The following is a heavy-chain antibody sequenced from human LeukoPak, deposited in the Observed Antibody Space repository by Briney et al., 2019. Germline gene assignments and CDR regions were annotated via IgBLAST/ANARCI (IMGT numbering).Heavy chain of an antibody. J-gene: IGHJ4*02. D-gene: IGHD6-13*01. V-gene: IGHV4-34*01. Sequence: SETLSLTCAVYGRSFSGYYWSWIRQPPGKGLEWIGEINHSGSTNYNPSLKSRVTISVDTSKDQFSLKLSSVTAADTAVYYCASLIAAAGTSVKDYWGQGTLVTVSS. CDR2: INHSGST. CDR1: GRSFSGYY. CDR3: ASLIAAAGTSVKDY.